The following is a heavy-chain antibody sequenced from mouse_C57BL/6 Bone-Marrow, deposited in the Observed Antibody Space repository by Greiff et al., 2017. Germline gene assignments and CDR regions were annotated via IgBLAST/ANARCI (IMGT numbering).Heavy chain of an antibody. V-gene: IGHV1-63*01. CDR1: GYTFTNYS. J-gene: IGHJ2*01. CDR2: IYPGGGYT. D-gene: IGHD3-3*01. Sequence: QVQLQQSGAELVRPGTSVKMSCKASGYTFTNYSIGWAKQTPGHGLEWIGDIYPGGGYTNYTEKFKGQATLTTDNSSSTAYMQFSSLTSEDSAIYYGARIRASLLFDDWGQGTTLTVSS. CDR3: ARIRASLLFDD.